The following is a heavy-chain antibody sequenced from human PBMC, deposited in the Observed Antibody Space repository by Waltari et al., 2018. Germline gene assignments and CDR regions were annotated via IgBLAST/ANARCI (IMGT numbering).Heavy chain of an antibody. J-gene: IGHJ2*01. Sequence: QVQLQESGPGLVKPSETLSLTCAVSGYSISSGYYWGWIRQPPGKGLEWIGSIYHSGSTYYNPSLKSRVTISVDTSKNQCSLKLSSVTAADTAVYYCARHREDYGDYWYFDLWGRGTLVIVSS. V-gene: IGHV4-38-2*01. CDR3: ARHREDYGDYWYFDL. D-gene: IGHD4-17*01. CDR2: IYHSGST. CDR1: GYSISSGYY.